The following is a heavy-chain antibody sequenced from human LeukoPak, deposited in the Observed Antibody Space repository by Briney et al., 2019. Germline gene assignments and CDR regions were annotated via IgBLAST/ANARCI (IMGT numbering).Heavy chain of an antibody. D-gene: IGHD5-12*01. V-gene: IGHV4-39*01. Sequence: SETLSLTCTVSGGSVSSSSYYWGWIRQPPGKGLEWIGSVYYSGSTYYNPSLKSRVTISVDTSKNQFSLKLSSVTAADTALYYCARRLRGFDSWGQGTLVTVSS. J-gene: IGHJ5*01. CDR1: GGSVSSSSYY. CDR2: VYYSGST. CDR3: ARRLRGFDS.